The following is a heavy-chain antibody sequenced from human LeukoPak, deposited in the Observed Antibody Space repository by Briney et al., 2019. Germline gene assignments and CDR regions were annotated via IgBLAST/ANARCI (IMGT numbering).Heavy chain of an antibody. CDR3: AKPQAYYDTSGSLIDS. Sequence: SGGSLRLSCAGSGFTFSSFAMNWVRLAPGKGLEWVSGISSRGENTYYADSVKGRVTISRDNSKNILYLQMNSLRAEDTAVYFCAKPQAYYDTSGSLIDSWGQGTPVTVSS. V-gene: IGHV3-23*01. CDR2: ISSRGENT. CDR1: GFTFSSFA. D-gene: IGHD3-22*01. J-gene: IGHJ4*02.